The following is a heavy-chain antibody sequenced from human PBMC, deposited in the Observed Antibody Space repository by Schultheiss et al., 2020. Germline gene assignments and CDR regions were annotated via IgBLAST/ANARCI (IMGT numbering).Heavy chain of an antibody. V-gene: IGHV3-21*01. Sequence: GGSLRLSCAASGFTFSSYSMNWVRQAPGKGLEWVSSISSGSNYIYYADSVKGRFTISRDNAKNSLYLQMNSLRAEDTAVYYCAKEITGDYYYYGMDVWGQGTTVTVSS. J-gene: IGHJ6*02. CDR1: GFTFSSYS. CDR2: ISSGSNYI. CDR3: AKEITGDYYYYGMDV. D-gene: IGHD2-21*01.